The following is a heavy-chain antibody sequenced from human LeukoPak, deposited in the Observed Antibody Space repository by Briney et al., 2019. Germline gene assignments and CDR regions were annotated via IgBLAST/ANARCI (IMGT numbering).Heavy chain of an antibody. CDR1: GFTFGIHA. V-gene: IGHV3-64*01. CDR3: SKSPSTGWYYFDN. Sequence: PGGSLRLSCVASGFTFGIHAMHWVRQAPGKGLEYVSAINSNGGATYYANSSNDRFTISRDNSKNTLYLQMRSLRPEDSAVYYCSKSPSTGWYYFDNWGQGTLVAVSS. J-gene: IGHJ4*02. CDR2: INSNGGAT. D-gene: IGHD6-19*01.